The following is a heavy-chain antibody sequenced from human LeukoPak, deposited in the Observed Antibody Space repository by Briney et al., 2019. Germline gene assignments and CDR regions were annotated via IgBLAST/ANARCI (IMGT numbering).Heavy chain of an antibody. Sequence: PSETLSLTCIVSGGSISNHYWSWIRQPAGKGLEWIGRISSSGSTNYNPSLKSRVTISVDTSKNQFSLKLSSVTAADTAVYFCARGPYSYDSSGAFDIWGQGTMVTVSS. V-gene: IGHV4-4*07. CDR3: ARGPYSYDSSGAFDI. J-gene: IGHJ3*02. CDR2: ISSSGST. CDR1: GGSISNHY. D-gene: IGHD3-22*01.